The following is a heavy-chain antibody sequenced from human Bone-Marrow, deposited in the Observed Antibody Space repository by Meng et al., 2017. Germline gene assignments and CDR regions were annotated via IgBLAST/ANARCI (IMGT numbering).Heavy chain of an antibody. Sequence: QVQLQVSGPGLVKPSQTLSPTSTVSGGSISSGNHYWSWIRQHPGKGLEYIGYIYYSGSTYYNPSLKSRVIISVDTSKNQFSLRLNSVTAADTAVYYCASLYGDSSVWYLDLWGRGTLVTVSS. CDR2: IYYSGST. V-gene: IGHV4-31*03. CDR3: ASLYGDSSVWYLDL. J-gene: IGHJ2*01. CDR1: GGSISSGNHY. D-gene: IGHD4-17*01.